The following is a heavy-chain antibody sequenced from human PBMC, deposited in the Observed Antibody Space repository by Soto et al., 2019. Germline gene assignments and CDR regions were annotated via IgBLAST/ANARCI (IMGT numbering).Heavy chain of an antibody. CDR2: LYSGGTT. CDR1: GFSVSNNY. D-gene: IGHD2-15*01. CDR3: AREGEVAVFHI. Sequence: PGGSLRLSCAASGFSVSNNYMNWVRQAPGKGLEWVSALYSGGTTYYADSVGGRFTISRDNSKNTLYLQLNSLRAEDTAVYYCAREGEVAVFHIPGQQTKVTVSS. J-gene: IGHJ3*02. V-gene: IGHV3-53*01.